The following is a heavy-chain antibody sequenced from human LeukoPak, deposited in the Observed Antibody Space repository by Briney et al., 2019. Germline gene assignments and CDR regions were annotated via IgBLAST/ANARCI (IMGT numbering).Heavy chain of an antibody. CDR3: AKGNIAARQDIMDV. CDR2: ISCSGGST. CDR1: GFTFSSYA. Sequence: PGGSLRLSCAASGFTFSSYAMSWVRQPPGKGLEWVSLISCSGGSTYYADSVKGRFTISRDNSKNTLYLQMNSLRVEDTAVYYCAKGNIAARQDIMDVWGQGTTVTVSS. D-gene: IGHD6-6*01. V-gene: IGHV3-23*01. J-gene: IGHJ6*02.